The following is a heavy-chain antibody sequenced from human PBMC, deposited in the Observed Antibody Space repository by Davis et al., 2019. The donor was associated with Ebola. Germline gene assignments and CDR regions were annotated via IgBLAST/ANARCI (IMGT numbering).Heavy chain of an antibody. J-gene: IGHJ6*04. CDR2: IKQDGSEK. CDR3: ALIHPGIAAAAPSAYYYYGMDV. D-gene: IGHD6-13*01. CDR1: GFTFSSYW. Sequence: PGGSLRLSCAASGFTFSSYWMSWVRQAPGKGLEWVANIKQDGSEKYYVDSVKGRFTISRDNAKNSLYLQMNSLRAEDTALYYCALIHPGIAAAAPSAYYYYGMDVWGKGTTVTVSS. V-gene: IGHV3-7*03.